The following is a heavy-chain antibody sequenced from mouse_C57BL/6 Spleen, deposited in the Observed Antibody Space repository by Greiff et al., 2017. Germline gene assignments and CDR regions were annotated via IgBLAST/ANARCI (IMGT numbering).Heavy chain of an antibody. Sequence: LVESGPELVKPGASVKISCKASGYAFSSSWMNWVKQRPGKGLEWIGRIYPGDGDTNYNGKFKGKATLTADKSSSTAYMQRSSLTSEDSSFYCCARSSIIGTYFEYWGQGTTLTVSS. CDR2: IYPGDGDT. J-gene: IGHJ2*01. CDR3: ARSSIIGTYFEY. D-gene: IGHD3-1*01. V-gene: IGHV1-82*01. CDR1: GYAFSSSW.